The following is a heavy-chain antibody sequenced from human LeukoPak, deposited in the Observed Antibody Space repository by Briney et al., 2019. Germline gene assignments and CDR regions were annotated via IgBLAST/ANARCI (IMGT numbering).Heavy chain of an antibody. J-gene: IGHJ6*02. D-gene: IGHD2-2*01. Sequence: SETLSLTCAVYGGSFSGYYWSWIRQPPGKGLEWIGEINHSGSTNYNPSLKSRVTISVDTSKNQFSLKLSSVTAADTAVYYCARGLGVVPAADTQYGMDVWGQGTTVTVSS. V-gene: IGHV4-34*01. CDR1: GGSFSGYY. CDR2: INHSGST. CDR3: ARGLGVVPAADTQYGMDV.